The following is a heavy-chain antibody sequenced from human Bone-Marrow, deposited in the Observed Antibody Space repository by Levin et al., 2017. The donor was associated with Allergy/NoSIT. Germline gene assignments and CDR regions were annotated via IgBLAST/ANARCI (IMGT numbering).Heavy chain of an antibody. CDR3: VRVLRAFDF. CDR1: GFTFSSYT. Sequence: LSLTCAASGFTFSSYTMSWVRQAPGKGLEWVSTISGSSNDISYADLVKGRFIISRDNGRNTLHLQMNSLRAEDTAVYYCVRVLRAFDFWGQGTLVTVSS. J-gene: IGHJ3*01. V-gene: IGHV3-21*01. CDR2: ISGSSNDI.